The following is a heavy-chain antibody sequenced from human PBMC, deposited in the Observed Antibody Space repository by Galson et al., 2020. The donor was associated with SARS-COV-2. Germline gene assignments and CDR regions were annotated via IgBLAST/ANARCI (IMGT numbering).Heavy chain of an antibody. CDR2: ISYDGSNN. CDR1: GFTFSSYG. J-gene: IGHJ6*02. CDR3: AKDEGGYLDWLLSYGVDV. D-gene: IGHD3-9*01. V-gene: IGHV3-30*18. Sequence: TGGSLRLSCAASGFTFSSYGMHWVRQAPGKGLEWVAVISYDGSNNYYADSVKGRFTISRDNSKNTLYLQMNSLRAEDTAVYYCAKDEGGYLDWLLSYGVDVWGQGSTVTVSS.